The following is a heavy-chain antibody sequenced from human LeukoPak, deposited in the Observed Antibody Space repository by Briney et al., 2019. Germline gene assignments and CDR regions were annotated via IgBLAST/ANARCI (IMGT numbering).Heavy chain of an antibody. J-gene: IGHJ4*02. Sequence: ASVKVSCKPSGYTFTTYGISWVRQAPGQGLDWMGWINPYNANTKYAQELQGRLTMTTDSSTSTAYMELRSLRSDDTAVYYCARELYGRFDYWGQGTLVTVSS. CDR3: ARELYGRFDY. D-gene: IGHD2-2*02. CDR2: INPYNANT. CDR1: GYTFTTYG. V-gene: IGHV1-18*01.